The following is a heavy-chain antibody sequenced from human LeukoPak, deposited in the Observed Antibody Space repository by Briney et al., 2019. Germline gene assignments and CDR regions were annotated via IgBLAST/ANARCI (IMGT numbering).Heavy chain of an antibody. CDR1: GGSISSGGYS. J-gene: IGHJ6*02. V-gene: IGHV4-30-2*01. Sequence: SETLSLTCAVSGGSISSGGYSWSWIRQPPGKGLERIGYIYHSGSTYYNPSLKSRVTISVDRSKNQFSLKLSSVTAADTAVYYCARGAYTGWFGEFNYGMDVWGQGTTVTVSS. CDR3: ARGAYTGWFGEFNYGMDV. D-gene: IGHD3-10*01. CDR2: IYHSGST.